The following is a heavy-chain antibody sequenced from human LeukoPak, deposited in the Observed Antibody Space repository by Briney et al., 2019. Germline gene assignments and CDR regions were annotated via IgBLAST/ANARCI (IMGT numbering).Heavy chain of an antibody. CDR1: GDSSIHY. Sequence: SETLSLTCTVSGDSSIHYWTWIRQPAGKGLEWIGRISATGSPNYNTSLTSRITMSLDTSRNQISLMLTSVTAADTAVYYCARDSFGVNAFSIWGQGTVVTVSS. CDR3: ARDSFGVNAFSI. V-gene: IGHV4-4*07. D-gene: IGHD3-10*01. J-gene: IGHJ3*02. CDR2: ISATGSP.